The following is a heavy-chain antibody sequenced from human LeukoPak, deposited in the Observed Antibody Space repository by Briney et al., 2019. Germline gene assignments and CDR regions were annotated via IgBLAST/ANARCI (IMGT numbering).Heavy chain of an antibody. Sequence: VASVKVSCKASGGTFSSYTISWVRQAPGQGLEWMGRIIPILGIANYAQKFQGRVTITADKSTSTAYMELSSLRSEDTAVYYCARGDFDYYGSGIRYYGMDVWGQGTTVTVSS. D-gene: IGHD3-10*01. J-gene: IGHJ6*02. CDR2: IIPILGIA. CDR1: GGTFSSYT. CDR3: ARGDFDYYGSGIRYYGMDV. V-gene: IGHV1-69*02.